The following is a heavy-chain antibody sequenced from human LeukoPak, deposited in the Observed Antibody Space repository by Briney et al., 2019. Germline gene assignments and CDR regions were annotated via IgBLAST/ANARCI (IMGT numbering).Heavy chain of an antibody. Sequence: GGSLRLSCAASGFTFSSYWMTWVRQAPGKGLEWVANIKQDGSEKHYVDSVKGRFTISRDNAKNSLHLQMNSLRAEDTAVYYCARAVTTVTAYKWFDPWGQGTLVTVSP. CDR2: IKQDGSEK. CDR1: GFTFSSYW. D-gene: IGHD4-17*01. CDR3: ARAVTTVTAYKWFDP. V-gene: IGHV3-7*01. J-gene: IGHJ5*02.